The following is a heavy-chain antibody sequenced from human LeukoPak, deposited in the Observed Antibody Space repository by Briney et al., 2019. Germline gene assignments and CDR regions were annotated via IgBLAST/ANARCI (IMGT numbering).Heavy chain of an antibody. CDR1: GFTFDDYA. CDR3: AKDLGPAAINYFDY. CDR2: ISWNSGSI. Sequence: GRSLRLSCAASGFTFDDYAMHWVRQAPGKGLEWVSGISWNSGSIGYADSVKGRFTISRDNAKNSLYLQMSSLRAEDTALYYCAKDLGPAAINYFDYWGQGTLVTVSS. J-gene: IGHJ4*02. V-gene: IGHV3-9*01. D-gene: IGHD2-2*01.